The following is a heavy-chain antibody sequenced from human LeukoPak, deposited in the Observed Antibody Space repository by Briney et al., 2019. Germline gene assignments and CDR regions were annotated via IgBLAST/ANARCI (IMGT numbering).Heavy chain of an antibody. J-gene: IGHJ6*02. Sequence: SGGSLRLSCAASGFTFDDYAMHWVRQAPGKGLEWVSGISWNSGSIGYADSVKGRFTISRDNAKNSLYLQMNSLRAEDTALYYCAKDISRSIAAAGTSYYYYGMDVWGQGTTVIVSS. CDR3: AKDISRSIAAAGTSYYYYGMDV. CDR2: ISWNSGSI. CDR1: GFTFDDYA. V-gene: IGHV3-9*01. D-gene: IGHD6-13*01.